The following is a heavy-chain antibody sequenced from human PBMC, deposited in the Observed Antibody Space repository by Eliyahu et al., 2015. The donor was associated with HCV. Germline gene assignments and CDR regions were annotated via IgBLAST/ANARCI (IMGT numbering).Heavy chain of an antibody. V-gene: IGHV4-4*02. D-gene: IGHD3-16*01. CDR2: IYHSGNT. Sequence: QVQLQESGPGLXXPSGTLSLXCXXXGRSITNNNXWNWVRQPPGKGLEWIGEIYHSGNTNYNPSXKSRVTISVDKSKNQFSLKLNSVTAADTAVYYCATGGNLVFDYWGQGALVTVSS. CDR1: GRSITNNNX. J-gene: IGHJ4*02. CDR3: ATGGNLVFDY.